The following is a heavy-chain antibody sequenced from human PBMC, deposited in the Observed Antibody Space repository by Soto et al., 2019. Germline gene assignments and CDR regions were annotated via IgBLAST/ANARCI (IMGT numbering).Heavy chain of an antibody. D-gene: IGHD1-26*01. V-gene: IGHV3-7*01. Sequence: GGSLRLSCVASGFIFSGYWMSWVRQAPGKGLEWVANIRQDGSEKYYVDSVKGRFTISRDNAKNSLYLQLNSLRAEDTDVYYCARDSRRVGATSALDYWGQGTLVTVSS. CDR2: IRQDGSEK. CDR3: ARDSRRVGATSALDY. CDR1: GFIFSGYW. J-gene: IGHJ4*02.